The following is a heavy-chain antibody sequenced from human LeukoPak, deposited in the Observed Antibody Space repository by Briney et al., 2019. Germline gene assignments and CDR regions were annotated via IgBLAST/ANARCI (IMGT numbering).Heavy chain of an antibody. CDR3: TKDPLDY. J-gene: IGHJ4*02. CDR1: GSTLSSYM. CDR2: ISGSAVGT. Sequence: GGSLRLSCVASGSTLSSYMMSWVRQAPGKGLEWVSGISGSAVGTFYSDSVRGRFTISRDSPKNTLYLQMDSLRVEDTAVYYCTKDPLDYWGQGTLVTVSS. V-gene: IGHV3-23*01.